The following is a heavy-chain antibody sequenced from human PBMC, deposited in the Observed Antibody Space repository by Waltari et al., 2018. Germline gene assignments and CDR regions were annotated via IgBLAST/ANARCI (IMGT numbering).Heavy chain of an antibody. V-gene: IGHV1-2*02. Sequence: QVQLVQSGAEVKKPGASVKVSCKASGYTFSGYYMHWVRQAPGQGLEWMGGINPNSGGTNYAQKFQGRVTMTRDTSISTAYMELCSLTSDDTAVYYCARSMGGYGEGDYWGQGTLVTVSS. D-gene: IGHD4-17*01. CDR1: GYTFSGYY. CDR2: INPNSGGT. CDR3: ARSMGGYGEGDY. J-gene: IGHJ4*02.